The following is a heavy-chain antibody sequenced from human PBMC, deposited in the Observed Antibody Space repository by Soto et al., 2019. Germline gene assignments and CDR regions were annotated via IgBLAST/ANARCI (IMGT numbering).Heavy chain of an antibody. CDR3: AKDFGSNDYGDFNYFDY. D-gene: IGHD4-17*01. CDR2: IYYSGST. V-gene: IGHV4-59*12. J-gene: IGHJ4*02. Sequence: SETLSLTCTVSGGSISSYYWSWIRQPPGKGLEWIGYIYYSGSTNYNPSLKSRVTISVDTSKNQFSLKLSSVTAADTAVYYCAKDFGSNDYGDFNYFDYWGQGTLVTVSS. CDR1: GGSISSYY.